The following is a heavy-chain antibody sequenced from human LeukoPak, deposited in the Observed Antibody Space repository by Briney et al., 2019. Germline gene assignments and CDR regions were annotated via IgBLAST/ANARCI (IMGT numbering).Heavy chain of an antibody. J-gene: IGHJ5*02. V-gene: IGHV4-31*03. CDR1: GGSISSGGYY. D-gene: IGHD2-2*01. CDR2: IYYTGST. CDR3: ARAVEPALGFDP. Sequence: SETLSLTCTVSGGSISSGGYYWSWIRQHPGKGLEWLGYIYYTGSTYYSPSLKSRVTISLDTSNNQFSLKLNSVTAADTAVYYCARAVEPALGFDPLGQGTLVTVSS.